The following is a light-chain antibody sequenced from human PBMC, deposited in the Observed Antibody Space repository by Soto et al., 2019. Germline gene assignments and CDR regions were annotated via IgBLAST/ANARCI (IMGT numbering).Light chain of an antibody. Sequence: EIVLTQSPGTLSLSPGERATLSCRASQSVSNDYLAWYQQKPGQAPSLLIYGASHRATGIPDRFSGTGSGTDFTLTISRLEPEAFAVYFCQQYGGAPYTFGQGTKLDIK. CDR2: GAS. V-gene: IGKV3-20*01. J-gene: IGKJ2*01. CDR1: QSVSNDY. CDR3: QQYGGAPYT.